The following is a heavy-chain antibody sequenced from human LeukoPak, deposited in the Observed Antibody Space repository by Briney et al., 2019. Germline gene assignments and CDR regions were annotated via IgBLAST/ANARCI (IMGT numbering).Heavy chain of an antibody. CDR2: ISAYNGNT. D-gene: IGHD3-9*01. CDR3: ARYFDWAYYYYMDV. J-gene: IGHJ6*03. Sequence: ASVKVSCKASGYTFTSYGISWVRQAPGQGLEWMGWISAYNGNTNYAQKVQGRVTMTTDTSTSTAYMELRSLRSDDTAVYYCARYFDWAYYYYMDVWGKGTTVIVSS. CDR1: GYTFTSYG. V-gene: IGHV1-18*01.